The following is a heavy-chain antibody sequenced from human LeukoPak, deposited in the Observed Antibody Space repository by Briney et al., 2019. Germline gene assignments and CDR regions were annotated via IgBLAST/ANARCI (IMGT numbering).Heavy chain of an antibody. D-gene: IGHD3-10*01. CDR1: GGSISSYY. CDR2: IYNSGST. V-gene: IGHV4-59*01. CDR3: VGGLWGYYGSGTIYYYGMDV. J-gene: IGHJ6*02. Sequence: PSETLSLTCTVSGGSISSYYWSWIRQPPGKGLEWIGYIYNSGSTNYNSSLKSRVTISVDTSKNQFSLKLSSVTAADTAVYYCVGGLWGYYGSGTIYYYGMDVWGQGTTVTVSS.